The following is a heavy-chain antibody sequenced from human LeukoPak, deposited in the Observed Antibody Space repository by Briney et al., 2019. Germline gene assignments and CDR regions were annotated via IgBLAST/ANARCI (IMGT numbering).Heavy chain of an antibody. V-gene: IGHV3-23*01. D-gene: IGHD2-2*01. CDR3: ARPDDACFDY. CDR1: GFTFSSYS. Sequence: PGGSLRLSCAASGFTFSSYSMSWVRQAPGKGLEWVSAISGSGGSTYYADPVKGRFTISRDNSKTTQYLQMTSPRAEDTAVYYCARPDDACFDYWGQGTLVTVSS. CDR2: ISGSGGST. J-gene: IGHJ4*02.